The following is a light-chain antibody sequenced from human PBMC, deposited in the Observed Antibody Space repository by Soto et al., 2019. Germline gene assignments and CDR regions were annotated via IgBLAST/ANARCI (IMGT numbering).Light chain of an antibody. V-gene: IGKV3-15*01. J-gene: IGKJ1*01. Sequence: RVMTQSPATLSLSPGERATLSCRASQSVSTNVAWYQQKPGQAPRLLIYGASTRATDIPARLSGSGSGTDFTLIISSLQSEDFAVYYCQQDNNWPPWTFGQGTKVEVK. CDR3: QQDNNWPPWT. CDR1: QSVSTN. CDR2: GAS.